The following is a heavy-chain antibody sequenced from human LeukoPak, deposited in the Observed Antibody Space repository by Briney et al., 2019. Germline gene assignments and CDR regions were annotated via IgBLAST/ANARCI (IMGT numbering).Heavy chain of an antibody. Sequence: GGSLRLSCAASGVTFSRYSMNWVTQAPGKGLEWVSSISSSSSYIYYADSVKGRFTISRDNAKNSLYLQMNSLRAEDTAVYYCARGVRYCSGGSCPREAFDIWGQGTMVTVSS. CDR1: GVTFSRYS. CDR3: ARGVRYCSGGSCPREAFDI. CDR2: ISSSSSYI. J-gene: IGHJ3*02. V-gene: IGHV3-21*01. D-gene: IGHD2-15*01.